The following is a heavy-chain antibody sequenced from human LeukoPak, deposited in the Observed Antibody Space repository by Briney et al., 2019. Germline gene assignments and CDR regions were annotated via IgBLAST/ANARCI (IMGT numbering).Heavy chain of an antibody. CDR1: GFTFSNYA. V-gene: IGHV3-23*01. Sequence: GGSLRLSCAASGFTFSNYAMSWLRQGPGQGLEWVSALGGSGINTYYADSVKGRFTISRDNSKTTLHLQINSLGGQYTAVYYCAKEMAHSPHCSGTYWSDGGVGLDFWGQGTLVTVSS. CDR3: AKEMAHSPHCSGTYWSDGGVGLDF. J-gene: IGHJ4*02. CDR2: LGGSGINT. D-gene: IGHD3-10*02.